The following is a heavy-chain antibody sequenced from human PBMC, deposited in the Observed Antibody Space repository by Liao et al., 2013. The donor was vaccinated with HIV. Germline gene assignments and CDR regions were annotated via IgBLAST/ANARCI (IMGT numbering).Heavy chain of an antibody. V-gene: IGHV4-34*01. CDR1: GGSISSYY. J-gene: IGHJ4*02. CDR3: ARGRIAARHHY. D-gene: IGHD6-6*01. Sequence: QVQLQESGPGLVKPSETLSLTCTVSGGSISSYYWSWIRQPPGKGLEWIGEINHSGSTNYNPSLKSRVTISVDTSKNQFSLKLSSVTAADTAVYYCARGRIAARHHYWGQGTLVTVSS. CDR2: INHSGST.